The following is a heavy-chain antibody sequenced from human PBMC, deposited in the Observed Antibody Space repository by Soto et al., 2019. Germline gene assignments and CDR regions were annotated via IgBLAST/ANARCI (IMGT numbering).Heavy chain of an antibody. CDR2: IYYSGST. V-gene: IGHV4-39*01. D-gene: IGHD6-6*01. CDR1: GGSISSSSYY. J-gene: IGHJ6*03. CDR3: ARLRRYSSSSPYYYYYMDV. Sequence: SETLSLTCTVSGGSISSSSYYWGWIRQPPGKGLEWIGSIYYSGSTYYNPSLKSRVTISVDTSKNQFSLKLSSVTAADTAVYYCARLRRYSSSSPYYYYYMDVWGKGTTVTVSS.